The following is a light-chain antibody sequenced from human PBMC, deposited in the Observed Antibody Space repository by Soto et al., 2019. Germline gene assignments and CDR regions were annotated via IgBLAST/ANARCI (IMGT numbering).Light chain of an antibody. Sequence: QSVLTQPPSVSAAPGQKVTISCSGSSSNIGRNYVSWYQHLPGTAPKLLIYDADKRPSGIPDRFSGYKSGASATLGITGLQTGDEADYYCGAWDSSLTTYAFGTGTKV. CDR2: DAD. CDR1: SSNIGRNY. CDR3: GAWDSSLTTYA. V-gene: IGLV1-51*01. J-gene: IGLJ1*01.